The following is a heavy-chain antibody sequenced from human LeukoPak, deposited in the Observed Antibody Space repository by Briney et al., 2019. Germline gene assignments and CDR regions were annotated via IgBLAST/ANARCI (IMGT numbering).Heavy chain of an antibody. CDR3: ARDRSSGYSYDAFDI. J-gene: IGHJ3*02. CDR2: IWYDGSNK. CDR1: GFTFSSYG. V-gene: IGHV3-33*01. Sequence: PGRSLRLSCAASGFTFSSYGMHWVRQAPGKRLEWVAVIWYDGSNKYYADSVKGRFTIFRDNSKNTLYLQMNSMRAEDTAVYYCARDRSSGYSYDAFDIWGQGTMVTVSS. D-gene: IGHD3-22*01.